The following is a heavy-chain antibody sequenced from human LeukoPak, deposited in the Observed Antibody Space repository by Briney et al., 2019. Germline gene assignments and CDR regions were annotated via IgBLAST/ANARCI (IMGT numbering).Heavy chain of an antibody. V-gene: IGHV3-11*04. D-gene: IGHD4/OR15-4a*01. CDR2: VSSSGSTI. CDR1: GFTFSDYY. CDR3: ARVVLTTPDAFDI. Sequence: GGSLRLSCAASGFTFSDYYMSWIRQAPGKGLEWVSYVSSSGSTIYYADSVKGRFTISRDNAKNSLYLQMNSLRAEDTAVYYCARVVLTTPDAFDIWGQGTMVTVSS. J-gene: IGHJ3*02.